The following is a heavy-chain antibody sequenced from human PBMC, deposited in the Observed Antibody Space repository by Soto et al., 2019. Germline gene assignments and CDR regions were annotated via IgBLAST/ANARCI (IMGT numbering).Heavy chain of an antibody. D-gene: IGHD4-17*01. CDR2: ISGSGGST. CDR3: AKLPTVTYAFDI. CDR1: GFTFSSYA. Sequence: GESLKISCAASGFTFSSYAMSWVRQAPGKGLEWVSAISGSGGSTYYADSVKGRFTISRDNSKNTLYLQMNSLRAEDTAVYYCAKLPTVTYAFDIWGQGTMVTVSS. V-gene: IGHV3-23*01. J-gene: IGHJ3*02.